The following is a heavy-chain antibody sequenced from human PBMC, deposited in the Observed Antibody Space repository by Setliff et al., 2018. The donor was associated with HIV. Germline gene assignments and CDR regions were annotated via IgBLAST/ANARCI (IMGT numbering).Heavy chain of an antibody. D-gene: IGHD1-26*01. J-gene: IGHJ6*03. CDR2: IHYSGST. V-gene: IGHV4-39*01. Sequence: SETLSLTCTVSGGSISSSVYYWGWIRQPPGKGLEWIGNIHYSGSTYYNPSLKSRITISVDTSKNQFSLKLSSVTAADTAVYYCARHYQHSWVGVDYYFMDVWGKGTTVTVSS. CDR1: GGSISSSVYY. CDR3: ARHYQHSWVGVDYYFMDV.